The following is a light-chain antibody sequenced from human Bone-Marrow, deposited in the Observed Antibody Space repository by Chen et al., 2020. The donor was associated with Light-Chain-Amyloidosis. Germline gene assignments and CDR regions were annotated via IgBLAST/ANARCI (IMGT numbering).Light chain of an antibody. CDR2: DDN. CDR3: QVWDRSSDRPV. J-gene: IGLJ3*02. CDR1: NIGSTS. Sequence: SYVLTQPSSVSVAPGKTDTIACGGNNIGSTSVHWYQQTPGQAPLLVVYDDNDRPSGIPERLSGSNSGNAATLTISRVEAGDEADYYCQVWDRSSDRPVFGGGTKLTVL. V-gene: IGLV3-21*03.